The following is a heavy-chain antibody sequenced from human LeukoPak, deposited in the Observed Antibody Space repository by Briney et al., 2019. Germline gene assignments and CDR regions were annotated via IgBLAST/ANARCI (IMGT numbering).Heavy chain of an antibody. Sequence: QTGGSLRLSCAASGFTFSSYEMNWVRQAPGKGLEWVSYISSSGSTIYYADSVKGRFTISRDNAKNSLYLQMNSLRAEDTAVYYCASSNPFDYWGQGTLVTVSS. CDR2: ISSSGSTI. V-gene: IGHV3-48*03. CDR3: ASSNPFDY. D-gene: IGHD1-14*01. CDR1: GFTFSSYE. J-gene: IGHJ4*02.